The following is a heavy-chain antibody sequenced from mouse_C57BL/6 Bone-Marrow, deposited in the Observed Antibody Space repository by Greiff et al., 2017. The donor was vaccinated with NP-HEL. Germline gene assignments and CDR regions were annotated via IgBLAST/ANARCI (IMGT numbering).Heavy chain of an antibody. J-gene: IGHJ4*01. Sequence: EVQLVESGGGLVQPGGSLSLSCAASGFTFTDYYMSWVRQPPGKALEWLGFIRNKANGYTTEYSASVKGRFTISRDDSQSILYLQMNALRAEDSATYYCASPISYNYYAMDYWGQGTSVTVSS. CDR1: GFTFTDYY. CDR2: IRNKANGYTT. V-gene: IGHV7-3*01. D-gene: IGHD6-2*01. CDR3: ASPISYNYYAMDY.